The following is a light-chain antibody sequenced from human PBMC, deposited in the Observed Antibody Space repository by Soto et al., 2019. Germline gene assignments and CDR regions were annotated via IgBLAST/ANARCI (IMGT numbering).Light chain of an antibody. CDR1: QSVGSD. CDR2: GTS. J-gene: IGKJ1*01. V-gene: IGKV3-15*01. Sequence: IVMTQSPATLSVSPGERATLSCRASQSVGSDLPSYSQKPGQAPELPIYGTSCRATGIPARFSGRGSGTEFTLTICSLHAEDFAVYYCQQYNNWPPGTLGQGSELDIK. CDR3: QQYNNWPPGT.